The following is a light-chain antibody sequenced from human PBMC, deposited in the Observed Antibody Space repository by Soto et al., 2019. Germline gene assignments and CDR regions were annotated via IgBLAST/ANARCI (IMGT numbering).Light chain of an antibody. CDR3: QLYGVSPKT. CDR2: DAS. J-gene: IGKJ1*01. Sequence: EILLTQSPGTLSLSPGERATLSCRTSQSLSNTYLAWYRQKPGQAPRLLIFDASTRATGIPDRFSGSGSGTDFTLTISRLEPEDFAVYYCQLYGVSPKTFGQGTNVEVK. V-gene: IGKV3-20*01. CDR1: QSLSNTY.